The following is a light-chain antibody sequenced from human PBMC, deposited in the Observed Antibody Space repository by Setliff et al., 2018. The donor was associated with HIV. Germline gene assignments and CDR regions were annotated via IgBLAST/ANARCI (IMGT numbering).Light chain of an antibody. V-gene: IGLV2-11*01. CDR1: SSDVGGYNY. Sequence: QSALTQPRSVSGSPGQSVTISCTGTSSDVGGYNYVFWYQHHPGKAPKLMIYDVNQRPTGVPDRFSGSKFGNTASLTISGLQAEDEADYYCCSYAGSDTYGFGTGTKV. CDR2: DVN. J-gene: IGLJ1*01. CDR3: CSYAGSDTYG.